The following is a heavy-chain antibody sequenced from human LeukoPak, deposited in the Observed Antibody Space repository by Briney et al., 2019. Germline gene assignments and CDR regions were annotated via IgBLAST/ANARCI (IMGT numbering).Heavy chain of an antibody. D-gene: IGHD4-17*01. CDR3: ARDYSWRGDYKPDAFDI. CDR2: ISSSSSYI. J-gene: IGHJ3*02. CDR1: GFTFSSYG. Sequence: GGSLRLSCAASGFTFSSYGMHWVRQAPGKGLEWVSSISSSSSYIYYADSVKGRFTISRDNAKNSLYLQMNSLRAEDTAVYYCARDYSWRGDYKPDAFDIWGQGTMVTVSS. V-gene: IGHV3-21*01.